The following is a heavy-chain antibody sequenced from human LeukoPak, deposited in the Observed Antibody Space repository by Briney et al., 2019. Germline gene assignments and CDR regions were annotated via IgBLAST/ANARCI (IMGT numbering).Heavy chain of an antibody. Sequence: ASVKVSCKASGYTFTSYYMHWVRQAPGQGLEWMGIINPSVDITSYAQKFQGRVTMTRDTSTSTVYMELSSLRSEDTAVYYCAREETMIAVAGTHPRTSDYWGQGTLVTVSS. V-gene: IGHV1-46*01. CDR2: INPSVDIT. D-gene: IGHD6-19*01. CDR3: AREETMIAVAGTHPRTSDY. J-gene: IGHJ4*02. CDR1: GYTFTSYY.